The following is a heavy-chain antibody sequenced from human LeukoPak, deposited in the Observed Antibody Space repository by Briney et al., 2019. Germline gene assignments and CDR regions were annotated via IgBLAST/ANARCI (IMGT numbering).Heavy chain of an antibody. V-gene: IGHV4-39*07. D-gene: IGHD3-10*01. Sequence: PSETLSLTCTVSGGSISSSSYYWSWIRQPPGKGLEWIGEINHSGSTNYNPSLKSRVTISVDTSKNQFSLKLSSVTAADTAVYYCAREEFGELPGAFDIWGQGTMVTVSS. CDR1: GGSISSSSYY. J-gene: IGHJ3*02. CDR3: AREEFGELPGAFDI. CDR2: INHSGST.